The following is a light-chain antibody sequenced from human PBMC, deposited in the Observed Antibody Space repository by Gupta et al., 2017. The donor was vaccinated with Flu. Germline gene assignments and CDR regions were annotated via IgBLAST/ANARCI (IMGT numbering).Light chain of an antibody. CDR2: GAS. CDR1: QSVSSSY. J-gene: IGKJ2*01. Sequence: SPGERATLSCRASQSVSSSYLAWYQQKPGLAPRLLIYGASSRATGIPDRFSGSGSGTDFTLTISRLEPEDFAVYYCQQDGSSSYTFGQGTKLEIK. CDR3: QQDGSSSYT. V-gene: IGKV3-20*01.